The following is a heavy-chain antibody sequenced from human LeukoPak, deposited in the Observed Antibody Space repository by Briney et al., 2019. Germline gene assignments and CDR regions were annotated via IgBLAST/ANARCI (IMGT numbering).Heavy chain of an antibody. CDR1: GGSVSSYY. D-gene: IGHD1-26*01. CDR3: ARDIGKLPILYYYYGMDV. CDR2: ISYSGST. V-gene: IGHV4-59*02. Sequence: SETLSLTCTVSGGSVSSYYWNWIRQPPGKGLEWIEYISYSGSTNYNPSLKSRVTISVDTSKKQFSLKLSSVTAADTAVYYCARDIGKLPILYYYYGMDVWGQGTTVTVSS. J-gene: IGHJ6*02.